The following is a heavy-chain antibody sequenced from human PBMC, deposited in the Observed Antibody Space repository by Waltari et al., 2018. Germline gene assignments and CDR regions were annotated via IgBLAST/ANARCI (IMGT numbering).Heavy chain of an antibody. CDR1: GFTFSSYA. J-gene: IGHJ4*02. V-gene: IGHV1-2*06. D-gene: IGHD2-8*02. CDR2: INPNSGGT. Sequence: VQLLESGGGLVQPGGSLRLSCAASGFTFSSYAMSWVRQAPGKGLEWMGRINPNSGGTNYAQKFQGRVTMTRDTSISTAYMELSRLRSDDTAVYYCAVTGEDYWGQGTLVTVSS. CDR3: AVTGEDY.